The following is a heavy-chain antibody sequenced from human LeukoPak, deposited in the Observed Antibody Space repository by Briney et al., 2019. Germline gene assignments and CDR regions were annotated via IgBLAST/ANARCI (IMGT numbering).Heavy chain of an antibody. V-gene: IGHV1-2*06. D-gene: IGHD6-6*01. CDR1: GYTFTGYY. CDR3: ARWDGIAGRPSLNYYYYYYMDV. Sequence: ASVKVSCKASGYTFTGYYMHWVRQAPGQGLEWMGRINPNSGGTNYAQKFQGRVTMTRDTSISTAYMELSRLRSDDTAVYYCARWDGIAGRPSLNYYYYYYMDVWGKGTTVTVSS. CDR2: INPNSGGT. J-gene: IGHJ6*03.